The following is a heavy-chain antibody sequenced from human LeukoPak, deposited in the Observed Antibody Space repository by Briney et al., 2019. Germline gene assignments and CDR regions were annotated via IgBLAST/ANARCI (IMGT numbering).Heavy chain of an antibody. CDR2: ISYDGSNK. Sequence: GGSLRLSCAASGFTFSSYAMHWVRQAPGKGLEWVAVISYDGSNKYYADSVKGRFTISRDNSKNTLYLQMNSLRAEDTAVYYCARDSTIAVAGIGGYWGQGTLVTVSS. D-gene: IGHD6-19*01. V-gene: IGHV3-30-3*01. J-gene: IGHJ4*02. CDR1: GFTFSSYA. CDR3: ARDSTIAVAGIGGY.